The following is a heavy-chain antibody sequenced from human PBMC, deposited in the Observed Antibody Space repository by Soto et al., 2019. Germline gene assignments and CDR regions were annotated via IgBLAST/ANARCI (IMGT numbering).Heavy chain of an antibody. Sequence: SLRLSCAASGFTFSSYSMNWVRQAPGKGLEWVSYISSSSSTIYYADSVKGRFTISRDNAKNSLYLQMNSLRDEDTAVYYCARDRPSSSYRYGMDVWGQGTTVTVSS. D-gene: IGHD6-6*01. CDR3: ARDRPSSSYRYGMDV. J-gene: IGHJ6*02. V-gene: IGHV3-48*02. CDR1: GFTFSSYS. CDR2: ISSSSSTI.